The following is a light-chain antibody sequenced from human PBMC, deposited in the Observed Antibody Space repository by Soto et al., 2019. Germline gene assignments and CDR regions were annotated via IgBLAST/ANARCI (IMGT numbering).Light chain of an antibody. V-gene: IGKV3-20*01. CDR1: QSVSSSY. CDR3: QQYGSSPYT. CDR2: GAS. Sequence: EIVLTQSPGTLSLSPGERATLSCRASQSVSSSYLAWYQQKPGQAPRLLIYGASSSATGIPDRFSGSGSGTYFTLTICRLEPEDFPVYYCQQYGSSPYTFGQGTKLEIK. J-gene: IGKJ2*01.